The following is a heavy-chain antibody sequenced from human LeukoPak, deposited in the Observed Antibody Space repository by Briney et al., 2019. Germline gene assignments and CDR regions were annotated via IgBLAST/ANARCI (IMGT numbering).Heavy chain of an antibody. J-gene: IGHJ4*02. CDR1: GFTFSDYY. Sequence: GGSLRLSCAASGFTFSDYYMSWIRQAPGKGLEWVSYFSSSGSTIYYADSVKGRFTISRDNAKNSLYLQMNSLRAEDTAVYYCARVLGGGLRWLPYFDYWGQGTLVTVSS. CDR3: ARVLGGGLRWLPYFDY. D-gene: IGHD5-24*01. CDR2: FSSSGSTI. V-gene: IGHV3-11*01.